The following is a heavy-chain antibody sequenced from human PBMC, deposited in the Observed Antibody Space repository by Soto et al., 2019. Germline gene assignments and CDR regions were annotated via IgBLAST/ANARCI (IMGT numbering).Heavy chain of an antibody. J-gene: IGHJ5*02. CDR3: ARRLNLGSFDH. CDR1: GVSLTGYH. CDR2: AYYSGNV. Sequence: SETLSLTXNVSGVSLTGYHWNWIRQPPGKTLEWIGFAYYSGNVLYNPSFKGRASIRVDRSKNQFSLRLTSVTAADTAVYYCARRLNLGSFDHWGQGTLVTVSS. V-gene: IGHV4-59*01. D-gene: IGHD3-10*01.